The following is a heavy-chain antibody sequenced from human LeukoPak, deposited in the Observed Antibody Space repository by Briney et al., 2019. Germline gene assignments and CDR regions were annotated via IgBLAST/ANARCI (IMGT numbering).Heavy chain of an antibody. J-gene: IGHJ3*02. CDR1: GFTDNTNH. D-gene: IGHD6-13*01. V-gene: IGHV3-66*01. CDR3: AKDWPSEWQQLPDYDAFDI. Sequence: GGSLRLSCAASGFTDNTNHMSWVRQAPGKGLEWVSIINNGDTTYYADSVKGRFTISRDNSKNTLYLQMNSLRADDTAVYYCAKDWPSEWQQLPDYDAFDIWGQGTMVTVSS. CDR2: INNGDTT.